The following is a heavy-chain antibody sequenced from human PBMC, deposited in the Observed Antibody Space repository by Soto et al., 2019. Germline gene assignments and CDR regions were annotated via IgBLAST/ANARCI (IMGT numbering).Heavy chain of an antibody. Sequence: GGSLRLSCAASGFTFSSYGMHWVRQAPGKGLEWVAVILSDGSTKYYADSVKGRFTISRDNSKNTLYLQVNSLRAEDAAVYYCAKGSIAAAQGHFDYWGQGTLVTVSS. CDR3: AKGSIAAAQGHFDY. J-gene: IGHJ4*02. V-gene: IGHV3-30*18. D-gene: IGHD6-13*01. CDR2: ILSDGSTK. CDR1: GFTFSSYG.